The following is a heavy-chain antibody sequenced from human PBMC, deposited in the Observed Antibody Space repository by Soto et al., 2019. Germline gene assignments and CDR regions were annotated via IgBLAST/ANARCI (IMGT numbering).Heavy chain of an antibody. J-gene: IGHJ6*02. CDR3: ARGDGYSYYYYYGMDV. CDR2: INPSGGST. Sequence: RASVKVSCKASGYTFTSYYMHWVRQAPGQGLEWMGIINPSGGSTSYAQKFQGRVTMTRDTSTSTVYMELSSLRSEDTAVYYCARGDGYSYYYYYGMDVWGQGTTVTVSS. V-gene: IGHV1-46*01. D-gene: IGHD5-12*01. CDR1: GYTFTSYY.